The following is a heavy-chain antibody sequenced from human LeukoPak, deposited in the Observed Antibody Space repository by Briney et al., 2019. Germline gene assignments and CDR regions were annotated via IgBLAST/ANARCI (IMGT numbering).Heavy chain of an antibody. D-gene: IGHD3-3*01. J-gene: IGHJ4*02. CDR1: GFTFSSYS. Sequence: GGSLRLSCAASGFTFSSYSMNWVRQAPGKGLEWVSSISSSSSYIYYADSVKGRFTISRDNAKNSLYLQMNSLRAEDTAVYYCARGRPQGITIFGVVDYWGQGTLVTVSS. CDR2: ISSSSSYI. CDR3: ARGRPQGITIFGVVDY. V-gene: IGHV3-21*01.